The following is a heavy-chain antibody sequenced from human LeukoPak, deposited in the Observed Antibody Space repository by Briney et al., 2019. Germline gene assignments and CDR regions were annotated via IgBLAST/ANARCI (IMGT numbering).Heavy chain of an antibody. CDR2: IHHSGYT. V-gene: IGHV4-31*03. D-gene: IGHD3-22*01. J-gene: IGHJ1*01. Sequence: SQTLSLTCTVSGDSIDSGGFYWTWIRQRPGKGLECIGYIHHSGYTNYSPSLRTRVIMSTDTSKNQFSLKRSSVTAADTAVYFCANISAVLREDDVGDYYGPAAYFQDWGPGTLVTVSS. CDR1: GDSIDSGGFY. CDR3: ANISAVLREDDVGDYYGPAAYFQD.